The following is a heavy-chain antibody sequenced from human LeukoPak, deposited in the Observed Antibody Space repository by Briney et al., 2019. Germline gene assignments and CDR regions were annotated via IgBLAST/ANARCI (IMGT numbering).Heavy chain of an antibody. Sequence: NSSETLSLTCTVSGGSISSSSYYWGWIRQPPGKGLEWIGSIYYSGSTYYNPSLKSRVTISVDTSKNQFSLKLSSVTAADTAVYYCARGYSYGLEAYFDYWGQGTLVTVSS. CDR1: GGSISSSSYY. CDR3: ARGYSYGLEAYFDY. J-gene: IGHJ4*02. D-gene: IGHD5-18*01. V-gene: IGHV4-39*07. CDR2: IYYSGST.